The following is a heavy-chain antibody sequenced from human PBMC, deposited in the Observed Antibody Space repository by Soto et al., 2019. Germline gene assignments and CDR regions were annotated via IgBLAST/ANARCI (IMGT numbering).Heavy chain of an antibody. CDR1: GFTFSRFS. V-gene: IGHV3-30-3*02. CDR3: AKWDGYADV. Sequence: GGSLRLSCAASGFTFSRFSMHWVRQAPGKGLAWVAVISYDGNNKHFAESVKGRFSISRDDSKNTVYLEMNNLRGDDSAVYYCAKWDGYADVWGQGTTVTVSS. J-gene: IGHJ6*02. CDR2: ISYDGNNK. D-gene: IGHD2-8*01.